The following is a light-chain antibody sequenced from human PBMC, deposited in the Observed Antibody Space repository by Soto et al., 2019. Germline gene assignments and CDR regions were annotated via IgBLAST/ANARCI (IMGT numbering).Light chain of an antibody. J-gene: IGLJ1*01. CDR1: SSDVGGYDY. Sequence: QSVLTQPASVSGSPGQSITISCTGTSSDVGGYDYVSWYQLHPGKAPKLIVFEVSNRPSGVSYRFSGSKSGNTASLTISGLQAEYEADYFCSSYSISTAYLFGTGTKVTVL. V-gene: IGLV2-14*01. CDR2: EVS. CDR3: SSYSISTAYL.